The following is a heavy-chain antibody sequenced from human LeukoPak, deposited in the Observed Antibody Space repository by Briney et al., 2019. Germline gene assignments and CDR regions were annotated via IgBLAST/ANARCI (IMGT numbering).Heavy chain of an antibody. CDR3: ASREGFTFFDY. Sequence: GGSLRLSCAASGFTFSSYAMSWVRQAPGKGLEWVSAISGSGGSTYYADSVKGRFTISRDNSKNTLYLQMNSLRADDTAVYYCASREGFTFFDYWGQGTLVTVSS. J-gene: IGHJ4*02. CDR2: ISGSGGST. CDR1: GFTFSSYA. V-gene: IGHV3-23*01. D-gene: IGHD3-16*01.